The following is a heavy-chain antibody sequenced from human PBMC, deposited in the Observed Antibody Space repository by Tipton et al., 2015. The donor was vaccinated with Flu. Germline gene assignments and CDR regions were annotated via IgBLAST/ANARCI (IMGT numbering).Heavy chain of an antibody. CDR1: GFTFSSYE. J-gene: IGHJ4*02. CDR2: ISSSGSTI. CDR3: ARDQVVVTSTYIDY. Sequence: AASGFTFSSYEMNWVRQAPGKGLEWVSYISSSGSTIYYADSVKGRFTISRDNAKNSLYLQMNSLRAEDTAVYYCARDQVVVTSTYIDYWGQGTLVPVSS. V-gene: IGHV3-48*03. D-gene: IGHD3-22*01.